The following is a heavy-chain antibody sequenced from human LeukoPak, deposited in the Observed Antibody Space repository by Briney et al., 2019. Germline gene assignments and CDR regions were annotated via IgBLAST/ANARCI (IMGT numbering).Heavy chain of an antibody. J-gene: IGHJ4*02. CDR1: GYTFTSYY. V-gene: IGHV1-46*01. CDR3: AKHPISITMVRGESAPSYYFDY. D-gene: IGHD3-10*01. CDR2: INPSGGST. Sequence: ASVKVSCKASGYTFTSYYMHWVRQAPGQGLEWMGIINPSGGSTSYAQKFQGRVTMTRDTSTSTVYMELSSLRSEDTAVYYCAKHPISITMVRGESAPSYYFDYWGQGTLVTVSS.